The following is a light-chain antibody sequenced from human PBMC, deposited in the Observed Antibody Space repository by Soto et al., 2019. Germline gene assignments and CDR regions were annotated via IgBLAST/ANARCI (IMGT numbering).Light chain of an antibody. V-gene: IGKV3-15*01. CDR3: QQYNYWPPLT. CDR2: GAS. CDR1: QSVSSN. J-gene: IGKJ4*01. Sequence: EIVMTQSPGTLSVSPGERATLSCRASQSVSSNVAWYQQKPGQAPGLLIYGASTRATGIPARFSGSGSGTEFTLTISSLQSEDFAVYYCQQYNYWPPLTFGGGTKVEI.